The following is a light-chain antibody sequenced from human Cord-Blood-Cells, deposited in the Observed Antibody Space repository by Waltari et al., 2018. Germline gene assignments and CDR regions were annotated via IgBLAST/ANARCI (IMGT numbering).Light chain of an antibody. CDR1: QSISSY. CDR3: QQSYSTPWT. CDR2: AAS. J-gene: IGKJ1*01. Sequence: DIQMTHSPSSLSASVGDRVTITCRASQSISSYLNWYQQKPGKAPKLLIYAASSLQSGVLSRFSGSGSGTDFTLTISSLQPEDFATYYCQQSYSTPWTFGQGTKVEIK. V-gene: IGKV1-39*01.